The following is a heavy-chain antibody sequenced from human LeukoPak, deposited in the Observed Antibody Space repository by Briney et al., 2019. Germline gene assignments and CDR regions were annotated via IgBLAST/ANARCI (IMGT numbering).Heavy chain of an antibody. J-gene: IGHJ4*02. Sequence: SKTLSLTCTVSGGSISSGSYYWSWIRQPAGKGLEWIGRIYTSGSTNYNPSLRSRATISVDKSKSQFSLKLTSVTAADTAVYYCARDLSYCSSTRCYAPYYFDYWGQGTLVTVSS. CDR2: IYTSGST. CDR1: GGSISSGSYY. CDR3: ARDLSYCSSTRCYAPYYFDY. V-gene: IGHV4-61*02. D-gene: IGHD2-2*01.